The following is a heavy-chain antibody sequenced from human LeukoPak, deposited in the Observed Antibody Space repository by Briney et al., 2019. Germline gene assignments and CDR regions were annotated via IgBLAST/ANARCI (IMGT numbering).Heavy chain of an antibody. CDR3: QRIGGNSEGGPFED. CDR2: IYPCDSYP. J-gene: IGHJ4*02. CDR1: GYKLHSYW. Sequence: GESLEICFKGSGYKLHSYWIGQVRQMPGKRLEWMGIIYPCDSYPRFSPFFQGQITISADQSISTTHLQWNNLKTSDDAMYFLQRIGGNSEGGPFEDWGQGTLVTVSS. V-gene: IGHV5-51*01. D-gene: IGHD4-23*01.